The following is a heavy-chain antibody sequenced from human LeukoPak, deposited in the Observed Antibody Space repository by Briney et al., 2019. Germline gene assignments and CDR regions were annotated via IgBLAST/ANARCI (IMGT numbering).Heavy chain of an antibody. D-gene: IGHD1-26*01. CDR2: ISGSGGSR. V-gene: IGHV3-23*01. J-gene: IGHJ4*02. CDR1: GFTFSSYG. CDR3: AKLREWELPDLFDY. Sequence: GGSLRLSCAASGFTFSSYGMSWVRQAPGKGLEWVSGISGSGGSRFYTDSVKGRFTISRDNSKNTLYLQMNSLRAEDTAVYYCAKLREWELPDLFDYWGQGTLVTVSS.